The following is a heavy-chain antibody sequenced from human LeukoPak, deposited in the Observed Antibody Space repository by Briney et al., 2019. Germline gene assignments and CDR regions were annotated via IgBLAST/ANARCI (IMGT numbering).Heavy chain of an antibody. CDR3: AKSMVPDFWSGYYPGNYGMDV. J-gene: IGHJ6*02. V-gene: IGHV3-23*01. D-gene: IGHD3-3*01. CDR1: GFTFSSYA. Sequence: GGSLRLSCAASGFTFSSYAMSWVRQAPGKGLEWVSAISGSGGSTYYADSVKGRFTISRDNSKNTLYLQMNSLRAEDTAVYYCAKSMVPDFWSGYYPGNYGMDVWGQGTTVTVSS. CDR2: ISGSGGST.